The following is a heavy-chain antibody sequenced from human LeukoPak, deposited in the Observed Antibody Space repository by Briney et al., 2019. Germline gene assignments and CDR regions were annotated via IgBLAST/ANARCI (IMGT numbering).Heavy chain of an antibody. J-gene: IGHJ6*02. CDR2: IDPSGGST. D-gene: IGHD5-12*01. V-gene: IGHV1-46*01. CDR1: GYTFTKYY. Sequence: ASVKVSCKASGYTFTKYYIHWVRQAPGQGLEWMGIIDPSGGSTSYAQKFQGRVSMTRDTSTTTIYMELSSLRSEDTAVYYCARWRSGDTVGMDVWGQGITVTVSS. CDR3: ARWRSGDTVGMDV.